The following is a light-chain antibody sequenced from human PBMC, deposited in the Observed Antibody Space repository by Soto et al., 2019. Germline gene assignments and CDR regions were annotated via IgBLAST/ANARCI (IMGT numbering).Light chain of an antibody. CDR3: QQRSSWPDT. CDR2: DAS. V-gene: IGKV3-11*01. J-gene: IGKJ2*01. CDR1: RSVSTY. Sequence: IVLTQSPATLSLSPGERATLSCRASRSVSTYLAWYQQRPGQAPRLLIYDASNRATGIPARFSGSGSGTDFTLTITSLEPEDFAIYYCQQRSSWPDTFGQGNKLEIK.